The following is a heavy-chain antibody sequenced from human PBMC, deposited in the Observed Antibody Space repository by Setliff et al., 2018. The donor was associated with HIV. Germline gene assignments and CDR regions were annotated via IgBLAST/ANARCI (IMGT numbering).Heavy chain of an antibody. Sequence: ASVKVSCKASGYAFTRYYIHWVRQAPGQGLEWMGWMNPDSDGSFYAQNFQGRVTMTRDTSISTAYMELSSLRSDDTAVYYCARELGVAALHGPMDVWGKGTTVTVSS. D-gene: IGHD2-15*01. CDR3: ARELGVAALHGPMDV. V-gene: IGHV1-2*02. CDR2: MNPDSDGS. J-gene: IGHJ6*03. CDR1: GYAFTRYY.